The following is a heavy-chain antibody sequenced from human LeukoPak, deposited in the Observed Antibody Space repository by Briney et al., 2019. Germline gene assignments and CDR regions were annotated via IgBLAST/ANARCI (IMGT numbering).Heavy chain of an antibody. CDR1: GGSISSGSYY. Sequence: SETLSLTCTVSGGSISSGSYYWSWTRQPAGNGLEWIGRIYTSGSTNYNPSLKSRVTISVDTSKNQFSLKLSSVTAADTAVYYCARATYYDFWSGYYNNAFDIWGQGTMVTVSS. J-gene: IGHJ3*02. D-gene: IGHD3-3*01. CDR3: ARATYYDFWSGYYNNAFDI. V-gene: IGHV4-61*02. CDR2: IYTSGST.